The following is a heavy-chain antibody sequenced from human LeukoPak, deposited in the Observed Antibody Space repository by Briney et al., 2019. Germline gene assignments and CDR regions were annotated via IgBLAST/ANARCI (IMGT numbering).Heavy chain of an antibody. D-gene: IGHD3-3*01. V-gene: IGHV4-34*01. CDR3: AIGVAIDY. J-gene: IGHJ4*02. CDR2: INHSGST. Sequence: SETLPLTCAVYGGSFSGYYWSWIRQPPGKGLEWIGEINHSGSTNYNPSLKSRVTISVDTSKNQFSLKLSSVTAADTAVYYCAIGVAIDYWGQGTLVTVSS. CDR1: GGSFSGYY.